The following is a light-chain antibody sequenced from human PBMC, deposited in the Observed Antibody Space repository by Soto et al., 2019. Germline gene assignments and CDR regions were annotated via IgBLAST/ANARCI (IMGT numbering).Light chain of an antibody. CDR3: QKYDSAPPIIA. CDR1: QAIGNN. J-gene: IGKJ3*01. Sequence: DIQMTQSPASLSASVGDRVTITCRASQAIGNNLAWLQQKPGKAPTLLIYAASTLESGVPSRFSGSGYGTYFTLTIISLQPEDVATYYCQKYDSAPPIIAFGPGTKVDIK. CDR2: AAS. V-gene: IGKV1-27*01.